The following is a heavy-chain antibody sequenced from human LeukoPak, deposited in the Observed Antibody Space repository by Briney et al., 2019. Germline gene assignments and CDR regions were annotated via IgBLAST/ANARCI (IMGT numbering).Heavy chain of an antibody. D-gene: IGHD6-19*01. CDR1: GFTFSSYS. V-gene: IGHV3-21*01. CDR3: ARVPSSGWFPLDY. CDR2: ISSSSSYI. Sequence: GGSLTLSCAASGFTFSSYSMNWVRQARGKGLEWVSSISSSSSYIYYADSVKGRFTISRDNAKNSLYLQMNSLRAEDTAVYYCARVPSSGWFPLDYWGQGTLVTVSS. J-gene: IGHJ4*02.